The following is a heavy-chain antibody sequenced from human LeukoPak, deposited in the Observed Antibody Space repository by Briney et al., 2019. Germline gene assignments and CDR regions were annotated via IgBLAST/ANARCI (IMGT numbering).Heavy chain of an antibody. Sequence: GGSLRLSCAASAFTFSSYNMNWVRQAPGKGLEWVSSISSSSSYIYYADSVKGRFTISRDNSKTTLYLQMNSLRVEDTAVYYCAKGGGWSWSYYYYMDVWGKGTTVTIS. V-gene: IGHV3-21*01. CDR3: AKGGGWSWSYYYYMDV. J-gene: IGHJ6*03. CDR2: ISSSSSYI. D-gene: IGHD3-10*01. CDR1: AFTFSSYN.